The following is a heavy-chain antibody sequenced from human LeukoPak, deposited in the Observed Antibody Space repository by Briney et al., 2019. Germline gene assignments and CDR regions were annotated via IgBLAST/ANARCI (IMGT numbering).Heavy chain of an antibody. D-gene: IGHD2-21*01. Sequence: SETLSLTCTVSGGSISSYYWSWIRQPPGKGLEWIGYIYYSGSTNYNPSLKSRVTISVDTSKNQFSLKLSSVTAADTAVYYCARDGLSVGYSIDAFDIWGQGTMVTVSS. V-gene: IGHV4-59*01. CDR1: GGSISSYY. J-gene: IGHJ3*02. CDR3: ARDGLSVGYSIDAFDI. CDR2: IYYSGST.